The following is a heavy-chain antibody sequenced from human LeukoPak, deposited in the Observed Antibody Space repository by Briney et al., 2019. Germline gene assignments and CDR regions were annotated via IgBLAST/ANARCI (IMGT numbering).Heavy chain of an antibody. Sequence: GGSLRLSCAASGFTFSSYSMNWVRQAPGKGLEWVSSISSSSSYIYYADSVKGRFTISRDNAKNSLYLHMTRLTIEDTALYYCAKEALGVAGGVFDPWGQGTLVTVSA. J-gene: IGHJ5*02. CDR1: GFTFSSYS. CDR3: AKEALGVAGGVFDP. V-gene: IGHV3-21*04. D-gene: IGHD6-19*01. CDR2: ISSSSSYI.